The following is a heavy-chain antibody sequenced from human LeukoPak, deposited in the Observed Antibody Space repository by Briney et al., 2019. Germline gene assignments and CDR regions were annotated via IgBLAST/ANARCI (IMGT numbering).Heavy chain of an antibody. D-gene: IGHD3-22*01. V-gene: IGHV4-4*02. J-gene: IGHJ4*02. CDR3: AGLVGRYSSGLYYYYFDY. Sequence: SETLSLTCTVSGDSINSLDLWSWVRQPPGKGLEWIGEMYLSGTTHSNPSVKSRVTISIDKSKNQFFLNLGSVTAADTAVYYCAGLVGRYSSGLYYYYFDYWGQGTLVTVSS. CDR2: MYLSGTT. CDR1: GDSINSLDL.